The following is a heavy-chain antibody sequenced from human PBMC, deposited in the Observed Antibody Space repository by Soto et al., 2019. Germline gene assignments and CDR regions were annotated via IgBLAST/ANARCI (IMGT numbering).Heavy chain of an antibody. J-gene: IGHJ6*02. Sequence: SETLSLTCTVSGGSISSGGYYWSWIRQHPGKGLEWIGYIYSSGSTYYNPSLKSRVTISVDTSKNQFSLKLSSVTAADTAVYYCAKYSSSHYYYGMDVWGQGTTVTVSS. V-gene: IGHV4-31*03. CDR1: GGSISSGGYY. CDR2: IYSSGST. D-gene: IGHD6-6*01. CDR3: AKYSSSHYYYGMDV.